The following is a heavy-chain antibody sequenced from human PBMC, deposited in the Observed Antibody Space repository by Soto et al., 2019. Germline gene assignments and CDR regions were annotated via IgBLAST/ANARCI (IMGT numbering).Heavy chain of an antibody. CDR2: ISGSGGST. J-gene: IGHJ4*02. CDR3: AKDNGFRALYSGYGHVDY. V-gene: IGHV3-23*01. CDR1: GFTFSSYA. D-gene: IGHD5-12*01. Sequence: PGGSLRLSCAASGFTFSSYAMSWVRQAPGKGLEWVSAISGSGGSTYYADSVKGRFTISRDNSKNTLYLQMNSLRAEDTAVYYCAKDNGFRALYSGYGHVDYWGQGTLVTVSS.